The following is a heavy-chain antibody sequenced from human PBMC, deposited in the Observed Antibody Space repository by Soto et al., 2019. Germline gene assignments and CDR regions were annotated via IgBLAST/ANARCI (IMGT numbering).Heavy chain of an antibody. CDR2: IYHSGST. D-gene: IGHD4-17*01. Sequence: PSETLSLTCAVSGGSISSGSYSWSWIRQPPGKGLEWIGYIYHSGSTYYNPSLKSRLTISVDRSKNQFSLKLSSVTAADTAVYYCARGSASSDYVFDYWGQGTLVTVS. CDR3: ARGSASSDYVFDY. V-gene: IGHV4-30-2*01. J-gene: IGHJ4*02. CDR1: GGSISSGSYS.